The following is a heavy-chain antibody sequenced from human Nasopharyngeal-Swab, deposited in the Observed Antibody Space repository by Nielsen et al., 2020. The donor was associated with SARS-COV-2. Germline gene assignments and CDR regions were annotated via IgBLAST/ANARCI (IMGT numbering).Heavy chain of an antibody. V-gene: IGHV4-4*02. Sequence: SETLSLTCAVSGGSVSSNDWWTWVRQSPGKGLEWIGEVSHSGSINYNPSLKSRVTLSMDKSKRQFSLRLTSVSAADTAVYFCAREDLVVVPSPILGLGPFFYYFYLDVWGKGTTVTVSS. CDR2: VSHSGSI. CDR3: AREDLVVVPSPILGLGPFFYYFYLDV. D-gene: IGHD2-2*01. J-gene: IGHJ6*03. CDR1: GGSVSSNDW.